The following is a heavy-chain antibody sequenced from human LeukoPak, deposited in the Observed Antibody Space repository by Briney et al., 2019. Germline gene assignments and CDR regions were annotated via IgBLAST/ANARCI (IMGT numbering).Heavy chain of an antibody. Sequence: ASVKVSCKASGYSFTGYYLDWVRQAPGQGLEWMGWINPKSGGTNYAQKFPGRVTMTTDTSTSTAYMELRSLRSDDTAVYYCARLYDSSGYYVFYYYYYMDVWGKGTTVTVSS. D-gene: IGHD3-22*01. J-gene: IGHJ6*03. V-gene: IGHV1-2*02. CDR3: ARLYDSSGYYVFYYYYYMDV. CDR2: INPKSGGT. CDR1: GYSFTGYY.